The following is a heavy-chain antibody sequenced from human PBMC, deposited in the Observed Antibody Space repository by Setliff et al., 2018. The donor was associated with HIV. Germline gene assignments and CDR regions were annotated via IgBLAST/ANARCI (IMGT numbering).Heavy chain of an antibody. CDR1: GGSISIHY. Sequence: PSETLSLTCTVSGGSISIHYWSWIRLPPGKGLEWIGTTYYDGSTTYNPSLNSRVTMSVDTSKNQFSLTLRSLTAADTAVYYCGRWGHGYNSYDHWGQGTLVTVSS. D-gene: IGHD5-12*01. V-gene: IGHV4-59*11. CDR3: GRWGHGYNSYDH. CDR2: TYYDGST. J-gene: IGHJ4*02.